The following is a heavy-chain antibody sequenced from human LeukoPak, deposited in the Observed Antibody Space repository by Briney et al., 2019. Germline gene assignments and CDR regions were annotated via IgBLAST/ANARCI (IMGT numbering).Heavy chain of an antibody. V-gene: IGHV4-34*01. CDR2: ISHSGST. D-gene: IGHD2-2*02. J-gene: IGHJ4*02. CDR3: ARGPGRTASIVVVPAAIWGFDY. CDR1: GGSFSGYY. Sequence: PSETLSLTCAVYGGSFSGYYWRWIRQPPGKGLEWIGEISHSGSTNYNPSLKSRVTISVDTSKNQFSLKLSSVTAADTAVYYCARGPGRTASIVVVPAAIWGFDYWGQGTLVTVSS.